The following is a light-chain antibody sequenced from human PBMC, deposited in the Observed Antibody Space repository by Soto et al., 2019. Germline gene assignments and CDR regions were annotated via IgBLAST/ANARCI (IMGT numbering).Light chain of an antibody. CDR1: QSISSY. CDR2: AAS. V-gene: IGKV1-39*01. CDR3: QQSYSTPFT. Sequence: DIQMTQSPSSLSASVGDRVTITCRASQSISSYLNWYQQKPGKAPKLLIYAASSLQSGVLLRYSGSGSGTDFNLTIRSLQPEDFTTYYCQQSYSTPFTFGPGTKVDIK. J-gene: IGKJ3*01.